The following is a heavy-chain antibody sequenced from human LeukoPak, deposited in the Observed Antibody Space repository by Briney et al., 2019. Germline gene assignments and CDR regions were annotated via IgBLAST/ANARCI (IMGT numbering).Heavy chain of an antibody. D-gene: IGHD3-22*01. CDR3: ARDGQFYYPHPYNWFDP. V-gene: IGHV1-18*01. CDR1: GYTLTSYG. Sequence: GASVKVSCKASGYTLTSYGISWVRQAPGQGLEWMGWISAYNGNTNYAQKLQGRVTMTTDTSTSTAYMELRSLRSDDTAVYYCARDGQFYYPHPYNWFDPWGQGTLVTVSS. CDR2: ISAYNGNT. J-gene: IGHJ5*02.